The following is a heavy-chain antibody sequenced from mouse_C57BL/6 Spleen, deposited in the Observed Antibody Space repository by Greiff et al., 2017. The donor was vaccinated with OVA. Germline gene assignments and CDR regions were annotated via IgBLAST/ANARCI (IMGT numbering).Heavy chain of an antibody. Sequence: EVMLVESEGGLVQPGSSMKLSCTASGFTFSDYYMAWVRQVPEKGLEWVGNINPDGSSTNYLDSLKSRFILSRDNARTNLYLQMSSLKAEDAATYDCARDYGSGGFDYWGQGTSLTVSS. V-gene: IGHV5-16*01. J-gene: IGHJ2*02. CDR1: GFTFSDYY. CDR2: INPDGSST. CDR3: ARDYGSGGFDY. D-gene: IGHD1-1*01.